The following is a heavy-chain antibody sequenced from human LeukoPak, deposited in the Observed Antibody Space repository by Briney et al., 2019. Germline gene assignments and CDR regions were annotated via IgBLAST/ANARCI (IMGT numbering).Heavy chain of an antibody. J-gene: IGHJ4*02. D-gene: IGHD2-2*01. V-gene: IGHV1-2*02. CDR1: VYTFTGYY. CDR3: ARVPPSAHQLFSSDY. Sequence: ASVKVSCKASVYTFTGYYMHWVRQAPGQGLEWMGWINPNSGGTNYAQKFQGRVTMNRDTPISTAYLELSRLRSDDTAVYYCARVPPSAHQLFSSDYWGQGTQVTVSS. CDR2: INPNSGGT.